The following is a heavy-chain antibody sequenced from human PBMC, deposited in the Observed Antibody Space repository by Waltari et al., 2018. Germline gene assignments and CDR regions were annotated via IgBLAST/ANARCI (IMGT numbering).Heavy chain of an antibody. Sequence: VQLQESGPGLVKPSETLSLTCTVSGGSVTSYFWSWVRQPAGKGLEWVGRISTRGSANCSPSLESRGTMSVDRSENQVSLNLHSVTAADTAIYYCARETGTGYYPNYFDYWGQGTPVTVSS. CDR3: ARETGTGYYPNYFDY. J-gene: IGHJ4*02. CDR2: ISTRGSA. D-gene: IGHD1-26*01. V-gene: IGHV4-4*07. CDR1: GGSVTSYF.